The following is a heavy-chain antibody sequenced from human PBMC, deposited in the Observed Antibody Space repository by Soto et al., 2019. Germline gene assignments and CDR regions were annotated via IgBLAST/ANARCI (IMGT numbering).Heavy chain of an antibody. Sequence: EVHLVESGGGLVKPGGSLRLSCAVSGFTFSSCTMNWVRQAPGKGLEWVSSISPSTRHIYYADSVKGRFTISGDNANTSLFLQMNRLRGEATAVYYCSGCSGGASHQHYGMDVWGQGTTVTVSS. CDR2: ISPSTRHI. CDR1: GFTFSSCT. CDR3: SGCSGGASHQHYGMDV. D-gene: IGHD2-15*01. J-gene: IGHJ6*02. V-gene: IGHV3-21*01.